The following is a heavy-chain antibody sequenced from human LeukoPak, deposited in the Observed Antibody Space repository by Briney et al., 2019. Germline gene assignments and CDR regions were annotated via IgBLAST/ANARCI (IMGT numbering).Heavy chain of an antibody. CDR3: AREVMGWAYYFDY. D-gene: IGHD3-16*01. CDR1: GDSISSSSYY. Sequence: PSETLSLTCTVSGDSISSSSYYWGWIRQPPGKGLEWIGSIYYSGSTYYNPSLKSRVTISLDTSKNQFSLKLSSVTAADTAVYYCAREVMGWAYYFDYWGQGTLVTVSS. J-gene: IGHJ4*02. V-gene: IGHV4-39*07. CDR2: IYYSGST.